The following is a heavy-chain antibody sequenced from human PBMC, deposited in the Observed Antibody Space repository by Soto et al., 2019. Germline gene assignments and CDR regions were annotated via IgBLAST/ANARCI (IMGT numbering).Heavy chain of an antibody. CDR1: GASISSYY. CDR3: AREGSVGWYYFDY. Sequence: SESLSLTCTVSGASISSYYWSWIRQPPGKGLEWIGYVYYSGSPDYNASLKSRVTISLDTSKNQVSLKLSSVTAADTAVYYCAREGSVGWYYFDYWGQGALVTVSS. CDR2: VYYSGSP. D-gene: IGHD6-19*01. V-gene: IGHV4-59*01. J-gene: IGHJ4*02.